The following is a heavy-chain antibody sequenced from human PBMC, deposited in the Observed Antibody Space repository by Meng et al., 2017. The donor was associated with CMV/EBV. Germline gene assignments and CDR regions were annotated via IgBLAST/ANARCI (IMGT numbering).Heavy chain of an antibody. CDR1: GGTLSSYA. V-gene: IGHV1-69*12. CDR2: IIPIFGTA. J-gene: IGHJ4*02. D-gene: IGHD5-24*01. Sequence: VQLVQAWAEGKTPGSSVKVSCKASGGTLSSYAISWVRQAPGQGLEWMGGIIPIFGTANYAQKFQGRVTITADESTSTAYMELSSLRSEDTAVYYCARMPRDGYNYIDYWGQGTLVTVSS. CDR3: ARMPRDGYNYIDY.